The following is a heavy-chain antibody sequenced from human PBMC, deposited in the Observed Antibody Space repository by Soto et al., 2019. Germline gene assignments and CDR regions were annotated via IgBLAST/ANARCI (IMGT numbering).Heavy chain of an antibody. CDR3: ATLPRRDYGDYSDAFAF. Sequence: EVSGCSVTVLSLLFARPVQGKGLEWMGGFDPEDGETIYAQKFQGRVTMTEDTSTDTAYMELSSLRSEDTAVYYCATLPRRDYGDYSDAFAFRGQGTMVTVSS. J-gene: IGHJ3*01. D-gene: IGHD4-17*01. V-gene: IGHV1-24*01. CDR1: GCSVTVLS. CDR2: FDPEDGET.